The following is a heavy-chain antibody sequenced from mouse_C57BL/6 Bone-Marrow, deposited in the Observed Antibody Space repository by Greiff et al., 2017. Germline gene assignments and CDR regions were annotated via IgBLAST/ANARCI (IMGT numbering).Heavy chain of an antibody. CDR3: ARHGVTPY. D-gene: IGHD2-1*01. J-gene: IGHJ3*01. Sequence: EVHLVASGGGLVQPGGSLKLSCAASGFTFSDYYMYWVRQTPEKRLEWVAYISNGGGSTYYPDTVKGRFTIARDNARNTLYLQMSRLKSEDTAMYYCARHGVTPYWGQGALVTVTA. CDR2: ISNGGGST. CDR1: GFTFSDYY. V-gene: IGHV5-12*01.